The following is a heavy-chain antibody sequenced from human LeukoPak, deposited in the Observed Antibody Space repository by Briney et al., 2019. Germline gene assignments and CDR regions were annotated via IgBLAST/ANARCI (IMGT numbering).Heavy chain of an antibody. CDR3: ASPFKQQLIYTDAFDI. CDR2: ISGSSTNI. CDR1: GFTFSSYS. V-gene: IGHV3-48*01. Sequence: GGSLRLSCAASGFTFSSYSMNWVRQAPGKGLEWVSYISGSSTNIYYADSVKGRFTISRDNSKNTLYLQMNSLRAEDTAVYYCASPFKQQLIYTDAFDIWGQGTMVTVSS. D-gene: IGHD6-13*01. J-gene: IGHJ3*02.